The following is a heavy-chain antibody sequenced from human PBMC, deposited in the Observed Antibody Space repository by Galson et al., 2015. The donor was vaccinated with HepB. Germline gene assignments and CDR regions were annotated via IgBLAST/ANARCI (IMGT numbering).Heavy chain of an antibody. Sequence: SVKVSCKASGYTXXXYGISWVRQAPGQGLEWMGWISAYNGNTNYAQKLQGRVTMTTDTSTSTAYMELRGLRSDDTAVYYCARYYGDLYYFDYWGQGTLVTVSS. J-gene: IGHJ4*02. CDR3: ARYYGDLYYFDY. CDR2: ISAYNGNT. CDR1: GYTXXXYG. D-gene: IGHD4-17*01. V-gene: IGHV1-18*01.